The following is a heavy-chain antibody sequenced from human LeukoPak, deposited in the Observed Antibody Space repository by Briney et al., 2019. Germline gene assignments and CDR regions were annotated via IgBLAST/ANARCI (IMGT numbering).Heavy chain of an antibody. J-gene: IGHJ4*02. CDR2: ISSNGGST. CDR3: VKGIVVVTARAFDY. CDR1: GFTFSSYV. Sequence: GGSLRLSCSASGFTFSSYVMHWVRQAPGKGLEYVSAISSNGGSTYYADSVKGRFTISRDNSKNTLYLQMSSLRPEDTAVYYCVKGIVVVTARAFDYWGQGTLVTVSS. D-gene: IGHD2-21*02. V-gene: IGHV3-64D*06.